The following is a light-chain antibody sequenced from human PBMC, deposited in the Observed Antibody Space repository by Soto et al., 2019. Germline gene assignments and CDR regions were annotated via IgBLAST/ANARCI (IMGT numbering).Light chain of an antibody. CDR3: ATWDDSLDVHV. J-gene: IGLJ1*01. Sequence: QSVLTQPPSASGTPGQTITISCSGGSSNIGINTVSLYEHLPGTAPRLLIYGNNQRPSGVPDRFSGSKSGTSASLAISGLQSEDEAHYYCATWDDSLDVHVFGTGTKVTVL. CDR1: SSNIGINT. V-gene: IGLV1-44*01. CDR2: GNN.